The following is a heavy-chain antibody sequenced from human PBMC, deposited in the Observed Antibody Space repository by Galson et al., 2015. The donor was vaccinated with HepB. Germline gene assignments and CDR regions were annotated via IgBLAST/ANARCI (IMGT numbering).Heavy chain of an antibody. CDR3: ARGDPTDTFDL. Sequence: TLSLTCTVSGDSITSGSYYWNWIRQSAGKGLEWIGRIYISGSTKYNSSLKSRVTMSVDTSKNHFSLKLSSVTAADSAVYYCARGDPTDTFDLWGQGTMVIVSS. CDR2: IYISGST. J-gene: IGHJ3*01. CDR1: GDSITSGSYY. V-gene: IGHV4-61*02.